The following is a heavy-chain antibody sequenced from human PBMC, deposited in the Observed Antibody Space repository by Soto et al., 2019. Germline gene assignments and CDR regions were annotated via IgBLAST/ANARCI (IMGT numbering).Heavy chain of an antibody. Sequence: EVQLVESGGGLVQPGGSLRLSCAASGFTFSTYWMTWVRQPPGKGLEWVANMDQDGSERYYVDSVRGRFTVSRDNAKNSRYLQMNSLRAEDTAVYYCVCGGNFFIYWGKGTLVTVSP. CDR1: GFTFSTYW. V-gene: IGHV3-7*01. CDR2: MDQDGSER. J-gene: IGHJ4*02. CDR3: VCGGNFFIY. D-gene: IGHD3-16*01.